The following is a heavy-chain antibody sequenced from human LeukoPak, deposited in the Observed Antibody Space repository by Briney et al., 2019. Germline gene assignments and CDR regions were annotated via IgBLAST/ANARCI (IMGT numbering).Heavy chain of an antibody. CDR2: INHSGST. Sequence: SETLSLTCAVYGGSFSGYYWSWNRQPPGKGLEWIGEINHSGSTNYNPSLKSRVTISVDTSKNQFSLKLSSVTAADTAVYYCAGGQNFDYWGQGTLVTVSS. V-gene: IGHV4-34*01. CDR1: GGSFSGYY. CDR3: AGGQNFDY. J-gene: IGHJ4*02.